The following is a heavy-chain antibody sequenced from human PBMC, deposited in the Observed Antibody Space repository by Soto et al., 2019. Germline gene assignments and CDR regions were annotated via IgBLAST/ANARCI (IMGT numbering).Heavy chain of an antibody. V-gene: IGHV3-30*18. CDR1: GFTFRNYG. D-gene: IGHD2-2*01. CDR3: AKDRNGYCSTTSCSWAVDY. Sequence: QVQLVESGGGVVQPGRSLRLSCAASGFTFRNYGMHWVRRAPGKGLEWVALISFNESSKYYADDVKGRFIISRDNSKHSLYLQMNSVRAEDTAVYYCAKDRNGYCSTTSCSWAVDYWGEGTLVTVSS. CDR2: ISFNESSK. J-gene: IGHJ4*02.